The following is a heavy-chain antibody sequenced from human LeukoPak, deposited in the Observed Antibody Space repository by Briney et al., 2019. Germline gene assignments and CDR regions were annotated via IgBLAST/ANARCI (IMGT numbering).Heavy chain of an antibody. D-gene: IGHD3-22*01. J-gene: IGHJ4*02. CDR3: ARQQSSGYSNFDY. CDR2: IYYSGST. CDR1: GGSISSYY. V-gene: IGHV4-59*08. Sequence: SETLSLTCSVSGGSISSYYYSWIRQPPGKGLEWIGYIYYSGSTNYNPSLKSRVTISVDTSKNQVSLRLNPVTAADTAVYYCARQQSSGYSNFDYWGQGTLVTVSS.